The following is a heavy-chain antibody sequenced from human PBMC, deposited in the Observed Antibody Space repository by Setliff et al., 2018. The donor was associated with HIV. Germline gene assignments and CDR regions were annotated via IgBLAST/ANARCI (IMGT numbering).Heavy chain of an antibody. V-gene: IGHV4-4*08. CDR2: IYSSGTT. D-gene: IGHD6-13*01. CDR1: GGSISNYY. CDR3: ARGYSSSWYDS. J-gene: IGHJ5*01. Sequence: SETLSLTCTVSGGSISNYYWSWIRQPPGKGLEWIGYIYSSGTTDYNPSLKSRVTMSVDTSNSHFSLKLASVTAADTAVYYCARGYSSSWYDSWGQGTLVTVSS.